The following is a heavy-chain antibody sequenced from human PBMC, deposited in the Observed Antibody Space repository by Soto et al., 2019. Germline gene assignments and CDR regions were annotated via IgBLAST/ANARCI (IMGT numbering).Heavy chain of an antibody. CDR3: AKDAVYRDGLWLMDS. D-gene: IGHD2-21*01. V-gene: IGHV3-23*01. CDR1: GFTISTYA. CDR2: VTGSGSQI. Sequence: GWSLRLSCAASGFTISTYAMTLVRQAPGKGLECVSGVTGSGSQIYYADSVKGRFTISKDNSKNTLYLQMSSLREEDTALYYCAKDAVYRDGLWLMDSWGRGTLVTVLL. J-gene: IGHJ5*02.